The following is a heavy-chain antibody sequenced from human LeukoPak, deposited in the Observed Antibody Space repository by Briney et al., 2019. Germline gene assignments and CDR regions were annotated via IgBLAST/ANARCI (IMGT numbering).Heavy chain of an antibody. CDR2: ISSSGSTI. V-gene: IGHV3-11*04. J-gene: IGHJ4*02. CDR3: ARDPTELATAYFDY. CDR1: GFTFSDYY. Sequence: GGSLRLSCAVSGFTFSDYYMSWLRHPPGKGLEWVSYISSSGSTIYYADSVKGRFTISRDNAKNSLYLQMNSLRAEDTAVYYWARDPTELATAYFDYWGQGTLVTVSS. D-gene: IGHD5-24*01.